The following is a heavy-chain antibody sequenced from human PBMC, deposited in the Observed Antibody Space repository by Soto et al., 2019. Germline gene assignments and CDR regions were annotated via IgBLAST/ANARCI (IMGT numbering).Heavy chain of an antibody. V-gene: IGHV1-69*01. D-gene: IGHD2-15*01. Sequence: QVQLVQSGAEVKKPGSSVKVSCKAPGGTFSTYAISWVRQAPGQGLEWMGGVIPIFGTPKDAQKFQGRVTITADESRSPGFMELRRLRSEDTAVYYCARSQGGSSSLDIYYYYYYGMDVWGQGTTVTVSS. CDR3: ARSQGGSSSLDIYYYYYYGMDV. CDR1: GGTFSTYA. J-gene: IGHJ6*02. CDR2: VIPIFGTP.